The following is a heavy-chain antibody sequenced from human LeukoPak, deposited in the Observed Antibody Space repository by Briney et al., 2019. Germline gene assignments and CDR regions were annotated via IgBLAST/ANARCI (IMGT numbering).Heavy chain of an antibody. CDR1: GYTFTGYH. CDR3: ARDYCSSTSCLFDY. V-gene: IGHV1-2*06. CDR2: INPNSGDT. Sequence: ASVKVSCKASGYTFTGYHMHWVRQAPGQGLEWLGRINPNSGDTNYAQKFQGRVAMTRDTSISTAFMELTRLRSDDTAVYYCARDYCSSTSCLFDYWGQGTLVTVSS. D-gene: IGHD2-2*01. J-gene: IGHJ4*02.